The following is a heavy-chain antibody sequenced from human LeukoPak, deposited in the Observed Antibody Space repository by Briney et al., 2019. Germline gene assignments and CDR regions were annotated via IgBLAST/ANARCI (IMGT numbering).Heavy chain of an antibody. D-gene: IGHD3-10*01. CDR3: SRDQGDYGSGTNYNMYYYYMDV. CDR2: IYSSGSI. J-gene: IGHJ6*03. Sequence: PSETLSLTCTVSGGSISSYYWSWIRQPAGKGLEWIGRIYSSGSINYNPSLKSRVTISVDKSKNQFSLKLSSVTAADTAVYYCSRDQGDYGSGTNYNMYYYYMDVWGKGTTVTVSS. V-gene: IGHV4-4*07. CDR1: GGSISSYY.